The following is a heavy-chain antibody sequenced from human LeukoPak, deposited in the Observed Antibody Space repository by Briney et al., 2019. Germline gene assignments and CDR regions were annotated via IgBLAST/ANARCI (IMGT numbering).Heavy chain of an antibody. D-gene: IGHD1-26*01. J-gene: IGHJ4*02. CDR3: ARVSGSYGSESLDY. V-gene: IGHV1-8*01. Sequence: ASVKVSCKASGYTFTSYDINWVRQATGQGLEWMGWMNPNSGNTGYAQKFQGRVTKTRNTSISTAYMELSSLRSEDTAVYYCARVSGSYGSESLDYWGQGTLVTVSS. CDR1: GYTFTSYD. CDR2: MNPNSGNT.